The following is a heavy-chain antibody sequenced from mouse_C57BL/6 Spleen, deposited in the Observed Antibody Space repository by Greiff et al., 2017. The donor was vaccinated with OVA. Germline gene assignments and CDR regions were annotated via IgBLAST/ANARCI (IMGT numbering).Heavy chain of an antibody. Sequence: EVQLQQSGAELVRPGASVKLSCTASGFHIKDYYMHWVKQRPEQGLEWIGRIDPEDGDTDYAPKFQGKATMTADTSSNTAYLQLNSLTSKDTAVDYCTTSRDYDGNYSYWGQGTTLTVSS. CDR1: GFHIKDYY. D-gene: IGHD2-1*01. CDR3: TTSRDYDGNYSY. J-gene: IGHJ2*01. V-gene: IGHV14-1*01. CDR2: IDPEDGDT.